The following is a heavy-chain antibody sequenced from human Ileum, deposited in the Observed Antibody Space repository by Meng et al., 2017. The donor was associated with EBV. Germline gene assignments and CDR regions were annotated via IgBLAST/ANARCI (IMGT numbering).Heavy chain of an antibody. J-gene: IGHJ4*02. CDR1: GLTFSKQI. CDR3: TRQGQDL. D-gene: IGHD2-15*01. V-gene: IGHV3-30*03. CDR2: ISSENYT. Sequence: VVEAWAVVFHPGGSRGLSCVVSGLTFSKQIIHWIRQAPGEVLDWVAVISSENYTYYSDSVKGRFTITRDNSANTVYLQMDNLGPQDTALYFCTRQGQDLWGQGTLVTVSS.